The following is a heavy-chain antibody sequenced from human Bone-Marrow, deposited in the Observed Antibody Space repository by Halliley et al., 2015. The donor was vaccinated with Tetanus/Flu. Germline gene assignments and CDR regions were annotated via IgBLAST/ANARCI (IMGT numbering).Heavy chain of an antibody. Sequence: TLSLTCTVSGGSIGSGGYYWSWVRQHPGKGLEWIGHIFYTGGTYYSPSLRGRVAISLDMSKNRFSLRLSSVSAADTAVYYCARDVGGDYNSWGQGALVTVSS. CDR2: IFYTGGT. D-gene: IGHD4-17*01. V-gene: IGHV4-31*03. CDR1: GGSIGSGGYY. J-gene: IGHJ4*02. CDR3: ARDVGGDYNS.